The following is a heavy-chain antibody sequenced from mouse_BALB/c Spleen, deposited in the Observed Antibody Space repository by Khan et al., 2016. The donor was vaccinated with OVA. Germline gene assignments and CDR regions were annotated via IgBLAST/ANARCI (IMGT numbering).Heavy chain of an antibody. CDR3: ARNTHRITTVMDD. J-gene: IGHJ4*01. CDR2: IWSDGKT. Sequence: QVQLKQSGPGLVAPSQSLSITCTVSGFSLTSYGVHWVRQPPGKGLEWLVVIWSDGKTTYNSTLKSRLSISKDNSKSQVFLKMNSLQTDDTAMYYCARNTHRITTVMDDWGQGTSVTVSS. CDR1: GFSLTSYG. D-gene: IGHD2-4*01. V-gene: IGHV2-6*02.